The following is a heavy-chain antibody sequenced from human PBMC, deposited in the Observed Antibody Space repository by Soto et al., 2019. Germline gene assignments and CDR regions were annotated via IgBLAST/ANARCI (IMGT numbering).Heavy chain of an antibody. CDR2: ISGRGTNT. CDR3: ATSFRDFDN. V-gene: IGHV3-23*01. CDR1: GSISTTTP. Sequence: GGSLRLSCAASGSISTTTPLSWVRQAPGKGLEWVSTISGRGTNTYYADSVKGRFIISRDNLKNTVNLQMNGLGVEDTAFYYCATSFRDFDNWGQGTRVTVSS. J-gene: IGHJ4*02.